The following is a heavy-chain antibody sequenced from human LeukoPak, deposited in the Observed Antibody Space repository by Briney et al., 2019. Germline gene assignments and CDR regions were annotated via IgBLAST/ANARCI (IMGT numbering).Heavy chain of an antibody. D-gene: IGHD3-22*01. Sequence: GGSLRLSCVASGFILSTSEMNWVRQAPGKGLEWVSFIATDGTIYYADSVKGRFTLSRDNAKNSLYLQMNSLRAEDTAVYYCARVARAMIADYWGQGTLVTVSS. CDR2: IATDGTI. J-gene: IGHJ4*02. CDR1: GFILSTSE. CDR3: ARVARAMIADY. V-gene: IGHV3-48*03.